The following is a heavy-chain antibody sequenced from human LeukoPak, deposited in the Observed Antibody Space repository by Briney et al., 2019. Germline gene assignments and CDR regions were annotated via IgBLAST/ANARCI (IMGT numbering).Heavy chain of an antibody. V-gene: IGHV4-59*01. CDR1: GGSISSYY. CDR2: IYYSGST. CDR3: ARGPGRAYFQH. D-gene: IGHD2-15*01. Sequence: KTSETLSLTCTVSGGSISSYYWSWIRQPPGKGLEWIGYIYYSGSTNYNPPLKSRVTISVDTSKNQFSLKLSSVTAADTAVYYCARGPGRAYFQHWGQGTLVTVSS. J-gene: IGHJ1*01.